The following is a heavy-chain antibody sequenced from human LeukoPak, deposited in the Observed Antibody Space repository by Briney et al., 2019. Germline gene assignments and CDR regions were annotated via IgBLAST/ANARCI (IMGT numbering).Heavy chain of an antibody. Sequence: SETLSLTCTVSGGSISSGGYYWSWIRQHPGKGLEWIGHIYYSGSTYYNPSLKNRVTISVDTSKNQFSLKLSSVTAADTAVYYCARTDPSYGDWVVPFDYWGQGTLVTVSS. D-gene: IGHD4-17*01. CDR1: GGSISSGGYY. V-gene: IGHV4-31*03. CDR3: ARTDPSYGDWVVPFDY. CDR2: IYYSGST. J-gene: IGHJ4*02.